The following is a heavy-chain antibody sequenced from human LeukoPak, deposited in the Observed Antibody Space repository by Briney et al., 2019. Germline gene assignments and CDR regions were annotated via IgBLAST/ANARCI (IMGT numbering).Heavy chain of an antibody. D-gene: IGHD1-14*01. CDR2: IYYSGST. CDR1: GGSISSSSYY. Sequence: PSETLSLTCTVSGGSISSSSYYWGWIRQPPGKGLEWIGSIYYSGSTYYNPSLKSRVTISVDTSKNQFSLKLSSVTAADTAVYYCARHGRTSDAFDIWGQGTMVTVSS. CDR3: ARHGRTSDAFDI. V-gene: IGHV4-39*01. J-gene: IGHJ3*02.